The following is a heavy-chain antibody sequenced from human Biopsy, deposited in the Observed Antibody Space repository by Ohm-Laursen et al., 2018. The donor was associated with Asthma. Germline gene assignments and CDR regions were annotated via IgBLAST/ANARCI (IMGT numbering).Heavy chain of an antibody. CDR1: GYTFNSAG. V-gene: IGHV1-18*01. Sequence: GALVKVSCKTSGYTFNSAGITWVRQAPGQVLEWMGWISVYNGNTKVAQKLQDRVTMITDTSTSTAYMELRSLRSDDTAVYFCARAVDYSHYYGIDVWGQGTTVTVS. J-gene: IGHJ6*02. CDR3: ARAVDYSHYYGIDV. D-gene: IGHD3-10*01. CDR2: ISVYNGNT.